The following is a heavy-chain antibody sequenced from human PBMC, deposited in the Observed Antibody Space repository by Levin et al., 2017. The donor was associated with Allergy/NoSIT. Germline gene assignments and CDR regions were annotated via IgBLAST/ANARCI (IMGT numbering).Heavy chain of an antibody. D-gene: IGHD5-12*01. V-gene: IGHV4-39*01. CDR3: ARHGIDSGYDFFAY. Sequence: KASETLSLTCTVSGDSIRSSGYYWGWIRQPPGKGLEWIGSIYHSGSTYYNPSLESRVTISVDTSKNQFSLKLSSVTAADTAVYYCARHGIDSGYDFFAYCGQGTLVTVSS. CDR2: IYHSGST. J-gene: IGHJ4*02. CDR1: GDSIRSSGYY.